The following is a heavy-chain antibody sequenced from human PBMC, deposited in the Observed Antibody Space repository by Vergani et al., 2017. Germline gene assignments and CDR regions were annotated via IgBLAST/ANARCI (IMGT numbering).Heavy chain of an antibody. V-gene: IGHV4-59*01. CDR2: IYYSGST. CDR1: GGSISSYY. D-gene: IGHD2-2*02. J-gene: IGHJ2*01. CDR3: ARDRRVVLPSAAIQWYFDL. Sequence: QVQLQESGPGLVKPSETLSLTCTVSGGSISSYYWSWIRQPPGKGLEWIGYIYYSGSTNYNPSLKSRVTISVDTSKNQFSLKLSSVTAADTAVYYCARDRRVVLPSAAIQWYFDLWGRGTLVTVSS.